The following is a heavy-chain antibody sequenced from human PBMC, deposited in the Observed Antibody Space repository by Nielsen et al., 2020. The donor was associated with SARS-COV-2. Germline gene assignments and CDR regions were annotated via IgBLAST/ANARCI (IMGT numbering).Heavy chain of an antibody. V-gene: IGHV4-59*12. J-gene: IGHJ3*02. Sequence: SETLSLTCTVSGGSISSYYWSWIRQPPGKGLEWIGYIYYSGSTNYNPSLKSRLTISVDTSRNQFSLKLSSVTAADTAVYYCARAFSSWIVVVINAFDIWGQGSMVTVSS. CDR2: IYYSGST. CDR1: GGSISSYY. CDR3: ARAFSSWIVVVINAFDI. D-gene: IGHD3-22*01.